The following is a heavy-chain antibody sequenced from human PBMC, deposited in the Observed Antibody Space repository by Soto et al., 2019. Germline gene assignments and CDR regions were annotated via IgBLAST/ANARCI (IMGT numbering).Heavy chain of an antibody. CDR2: INHSGRT. V-gene: IGHV4-34*02. Sequence: QVQLQQWGAGLLKPSGTLSLTCAVYGGSFNSFYWSWIRQAPGKGLEWIGEINHSGRTNYNPSLKSRVTILVDPSKNQFSPNLTSVTAADTAVYYCAREYSSSYYFDYWGQGTLVTVSS. D-gene: IGHD6-6*01. J-gene: IGHJ4*02. CDR3: AREYSSSYYFDY. CDR1: GGSFNSFY.